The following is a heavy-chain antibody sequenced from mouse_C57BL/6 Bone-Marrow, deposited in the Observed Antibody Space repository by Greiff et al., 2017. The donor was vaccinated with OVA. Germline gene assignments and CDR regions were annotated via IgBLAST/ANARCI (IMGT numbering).Heavy chain of an antibody. Sequence: EVKLVESGTVLARPGASVKMSCKTSGYTFTSYWMHWVKQRPGQGLEWIGAIYPGNSDTSYNQKFKGKAKLTAVTSASTAYMELSSLTNEDSAVDYCTSKRVYCGSSYVAWFAYWGQGTLVTVSA. J-gene: IGHJ3*01. CDR1: GYTFTSYW. CDR2: IYPGNSDT. D-gene: IGHD1-1*01. V-gene: IGHV1-5*01. CDR3: TSKRVYCGSSYVAWFAY.